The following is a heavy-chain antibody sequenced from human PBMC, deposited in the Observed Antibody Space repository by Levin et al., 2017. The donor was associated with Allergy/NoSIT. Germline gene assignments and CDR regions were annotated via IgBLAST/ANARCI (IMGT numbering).Heavy chain of an antibody. Sequence: PGGSLRLSCTVSGASISSSNYYWGWIRQPPGKGLEWIGSVYYSGSTYYNPSLKSRVTISVDTSKNQFSLKLSSVTAADTAVYYCATPIVSFTISYDHYYFDYWSQGTLVTVSS. CDR1: GASISSSNYY. J-gene: IGHJ4*02. CDR3: ATPIVSFTISYDHYYFDY. V-gene: IGHV4-39*01. CDR2: VYYSGST. D-gene: IGHD3-16*02.